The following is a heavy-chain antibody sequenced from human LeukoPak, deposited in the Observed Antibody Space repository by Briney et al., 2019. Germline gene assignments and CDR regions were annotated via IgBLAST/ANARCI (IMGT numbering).Heavy chain of an antibody. V-gene: IGHV1-69*04. CDR2: IIPILGIA. Sequence: SVKVSCKASGGTFSSYAISWVRQAPGQGLEWMGRIIPILGIANYAQKFQGRDTITADKSTSTAYMELSSLRSEDTAVYYCARGRTTVTTSYILSDYWGQGTLVTVSS. D-gene: IGHD4-17*01. CDR1: GGTFSSYA. J-gene: IGHJ4*02. CDR3: ARGRTTVTTSYILSDY.